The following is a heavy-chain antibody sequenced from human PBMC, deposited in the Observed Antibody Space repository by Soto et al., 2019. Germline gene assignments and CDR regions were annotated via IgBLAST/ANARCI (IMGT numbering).Heavy chain of an antibody. CDR3: AKGLRFGDQAGYYYGMDV. Sequence: EVQLLESGGGLVQPGGSLRLSCAASGFTFSSYAMSWVRQAPGKGLEWVSAISGSGGSTYYADSVKGRFTISRDNSRNTLYRQMNSLRAEDTAVYYCAKGLRFGDQAGYYYGMDVWGQGTTVTVSS. J-gene: IGHJ6*02. CDR1: GFTFSSYA. V-gene: IGHV3-23*01. CDR2: ISGSGGST. D-gene: IGHD3-10*01.